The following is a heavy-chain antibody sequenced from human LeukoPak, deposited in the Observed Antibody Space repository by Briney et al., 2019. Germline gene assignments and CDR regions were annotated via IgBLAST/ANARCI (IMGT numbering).Heavy chain of an antibody. J-gene: IGHJ4*02. CDR3: ASTSGNCSGGNCYSAFDY. CDR1: GGSVSTYY. CDR2: IYYSGST. D-gene: IGHD2-15*01. V-gene: IGHV4-59*02. Sequence: SETLSLTCTVSGGSVSTYYWNWIRQPPGKGLEWIGYIYYSGSTNYNPSLKSRLTISVDTSNNQFSLKLSSVTAADTAVHYCASTSGNCSGGNCYSAFDYWGQGTLVTVSS.